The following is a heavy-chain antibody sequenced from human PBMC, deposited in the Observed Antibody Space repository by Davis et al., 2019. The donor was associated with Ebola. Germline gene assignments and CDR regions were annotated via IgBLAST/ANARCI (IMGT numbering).Heavy chain of an antibody. V-gene: IGHV1-69*06. D-gene: IGHD1-1*01. CDR2: IIPIFGTA. J-gene: IGHJ6*02. CDR3: ARRGHGMEGSHLGSGMDV. Sequence: SVKVSCKASGGTFSSYAISWVRQAPGQGLEWMGGIIPIFGTANYAQKFQGRVTITADKSTSTAYMELSSLRSEDTAVYYCARRGHGMEGSHLGSGMDVWGQGTTVTVSS. CDR1: GGTFSSYA.